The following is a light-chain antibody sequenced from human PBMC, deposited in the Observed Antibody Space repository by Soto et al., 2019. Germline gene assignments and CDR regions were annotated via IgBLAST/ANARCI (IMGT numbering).Light chain of an antibody. J-gene: IGKJ5*01. CDR1: KSVSSSY. CDR2: GAS. CDR3: QQYGSSFT. Sequence: EIVLTQSPVTLSLSPGERTTLSCRASKSVSSSYLAWYQQKPGQAPRLLIYGASSRATGIPDRFSGSGSGTDFTLTISRLYPEDFAVYYCQQYGSSFTFGQGTRLEIK. V-gene: IGKV3-20*01.